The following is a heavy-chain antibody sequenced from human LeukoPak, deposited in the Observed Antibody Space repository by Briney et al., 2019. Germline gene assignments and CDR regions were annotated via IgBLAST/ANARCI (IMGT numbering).Heavy chain of an antibody. CDR2: ISSSSSYT. CDR3: ARAKYCSGGSCYSGSDY. D-gene: IGHD2-15*01. CDR1: GFTFSDYY. Sequence: GGSLRLSCAASGFTFSDYYMSWIRQAPGEGLEWVSYISSSSSYTNYADSVKGRFTISRDNAKNSLYLQMNSLRAEDTALYYCARAKYCSGGSCYSGSDYWGQGTLVTVSS. V-gene: IGHV3-11*06. J-gene: IGHJ4*02.